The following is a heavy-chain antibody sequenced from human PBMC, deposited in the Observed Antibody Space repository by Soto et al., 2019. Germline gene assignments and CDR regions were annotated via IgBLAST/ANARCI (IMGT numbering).Heavy chain of an antibody. V-gene: IGHV3-21*01. CDR3: ARKRAGGRFLDY. CDR1: GVTFSSYG. J-gene: IGHJ4*02. CDR2: ISSSSTYI. Sequence: GGSLRLSCVSSGVTFSSYGMNWVRQAPGKGLEWVSSISSSSTYIDYADSVKGRFTVSRDNAKNSLFLQMENLRVEDTAVFYCARKRAGGRFLDYWGQGTLVTVSS. D-gene: IGHD1-26*01.